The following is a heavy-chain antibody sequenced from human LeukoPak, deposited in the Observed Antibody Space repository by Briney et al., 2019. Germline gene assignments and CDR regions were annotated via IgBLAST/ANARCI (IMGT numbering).Heavy chain of an antibody. CDR2: IYYSGST. Sequence: SETLSLTCTVSGGSISSYYWSWIRPPPGKGLKWIGYIYYSGSTNYNPSLKSRVTISVDTSKNQFSLKLSSVTAADTAVYYCARDEGGSAPFDYWAREPWSPPPQ. CDR1: GGSISSYY. CDR3: ARDEGGSAPFDY. V-gene: IGHV4-59*01. D-gene: IGHD1-26*01. J-gene: IGHJ4*02.